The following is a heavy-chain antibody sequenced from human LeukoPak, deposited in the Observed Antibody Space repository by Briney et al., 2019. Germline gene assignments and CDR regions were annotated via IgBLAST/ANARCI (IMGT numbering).Heavy chain of an antibody. CDR3: ATSGYSSSCPDY. J-gene: IGHJ4*02. CDR2: IYTSGST. D-gene: IGHD6-13*01. Sequence: SETLSLTCTVSGGSICIYYWSWIRQPAGKGLEWIGRIYTSGSTNYNPSLKSRVTMSVDTSKNQFSLKLSSVTAADTAVYYCATSGYSSSCPDYWGQGTLVTVSS. V-gene: IGHV4-4*07. CDR1: GGSICIYY.